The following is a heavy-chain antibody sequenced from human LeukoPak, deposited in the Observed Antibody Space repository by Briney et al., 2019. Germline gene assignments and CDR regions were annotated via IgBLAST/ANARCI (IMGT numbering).Heavy chain of an antibody. V-gene: IGHV4-34*01. CDR2: SNHSGST. D-gene: IGHD2-2*01. J-gene: IGHJ5*02. Sequence: SETLSLTCAVYGWSYSGYYLIWSRQPPGKRLGWIGDSNHSGSTKNILSLKRRVTISVDTSKNQFSLKLSSVTAADTAVYYCARGGYCSSTSCYRGIVVGFDPWGQGTLVTVSS. CDR1: GWSYSGYY. CDR3: ARGGYCSSTSCYRGIVVGFDP.